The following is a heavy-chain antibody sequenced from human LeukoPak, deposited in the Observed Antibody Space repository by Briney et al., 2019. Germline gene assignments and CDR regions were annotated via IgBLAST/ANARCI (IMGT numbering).Heavy chain of an antibody. Sequence: ASVKVSCKASGYTFTSYGISWVRQAPGQGLEWMGWISAYNGNTNYAQKLQGRVTMPTDTSTSTAYMELRSLRSDDTAVYYCARARQWLDYYYYGMDVWGQGTTVTVSS. CDR3: ARARQWLDYYYYGMDV. CDR1: GYTFTSYG. D-gene: IGHD6-19*01. J-gene: IGHJ6*02. V-gene: IGHV1-18*01. CDR2: ISAYNGNT.